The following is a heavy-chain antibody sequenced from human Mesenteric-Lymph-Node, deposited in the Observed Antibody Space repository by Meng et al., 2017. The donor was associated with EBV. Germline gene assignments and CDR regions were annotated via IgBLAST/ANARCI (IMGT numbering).Heavy chain of an antibody. Sequence: QVQLVQSGAEVKKPGASGQVSCKASGYTFTNYGINWVRQAPGQGIEWMGGISPYNGNTYSAQKFQGRVTMTTDTSTDTAYIELRSLRSDDTAVYSCARDGSGDGYTFDYWGQGTLVTVSS. D-gene: IGHD5-24*01. V-gene: IGHV1-18*01. CDR1: GYTFTNYG. J-gene: IGHJ4*02. CDR3: ARDGSGDGYTFDY. CDR2: ISPYNGNT.